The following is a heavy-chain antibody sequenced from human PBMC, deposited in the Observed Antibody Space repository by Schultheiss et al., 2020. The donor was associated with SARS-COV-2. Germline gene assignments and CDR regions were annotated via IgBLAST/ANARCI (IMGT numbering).Heavy chain of an antibody. J-gene: IGHJ6*02. CDR1: GFTFINHG. Sequence: SCAASGFTFINHGFHWVRQAPGKGLEWLSVIWHDGSKESYADSVKGRFTISRDNSKNTVYLEMNNLTAEDTAVYYCVRGLQWLFDVWGQGNTVTVSS. D-gene: IGHD6-19*01. CDR3: VRGLQWLFDV. CDR2: IWHDGSKE. V-gene: IGHV3-33*01.